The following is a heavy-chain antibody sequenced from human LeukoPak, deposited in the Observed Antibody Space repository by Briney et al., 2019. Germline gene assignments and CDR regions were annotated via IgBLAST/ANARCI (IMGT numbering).Heavy chain of an antibody. CDR1: GFTFSISG. D-gene: IGHD3-10*01. V-gene: IGHV3-7*01. CDR2: MNQDGSAE. J-gene: IGHJ4*02. CDR3: ARDSLGSGSYYDY. Sequence: GGSLRLSCVASGFTFSISGMSWVRQAPGKGLEWVANMNQDGSAEYYVDSVKGRLTISRDNAKNSLYLQMNSLRAEDKAVYFCARDSLGSGSYYDYWGQGTLVTVSS.